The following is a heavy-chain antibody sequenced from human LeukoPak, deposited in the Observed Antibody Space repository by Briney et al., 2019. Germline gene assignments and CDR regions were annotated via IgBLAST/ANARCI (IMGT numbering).Heavy chain of an antibody. D-gene: IGHD4-11*01. CDR1: GFTFSSSA. Sequence: PGGSLRLSCAASGFTFSSSAMSWVRQAPGKGLEWVSSIGGSGDSTNHADSVKGRFSISRDNSKNTLYLQMSSLRAEDTAVYYCAKGAYSNSYYYMDVWGKGTTVTVSS. CDR2: IGGSGDST. V-gene: IGHV3-23*01. CDR3: AKGAYSNSYYYMDV. J-gene: IGHJ6*03.